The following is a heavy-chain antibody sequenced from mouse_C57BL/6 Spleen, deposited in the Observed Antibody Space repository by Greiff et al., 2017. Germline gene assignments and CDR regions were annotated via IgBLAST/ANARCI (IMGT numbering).Heavy chain of an antibody. J-gene: IGHJ2*01. CDR1: GYTFTDYY. V-gene: IGHV1-26*01. Sequence: VQLQQSGPELVKPGASVKISCKASGYTFTDYYMNWVKQSHGKSLEWIGDINPNNGGTSYNQKFKGKATLTVDKSSSTAYMELRSLTSEDSAVYYCATNGDPYFDYWGQGTTLTVSS. CDR3: ATNGDPYFDY. D-gene: IGHD4-1*01. CDR2: INPNNGGT.